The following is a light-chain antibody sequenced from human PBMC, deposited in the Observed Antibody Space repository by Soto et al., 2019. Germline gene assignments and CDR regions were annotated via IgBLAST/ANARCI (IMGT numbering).Light chain of an antibody. CDR1: QSVSSN. CDR2: GAS. Sequence: VMTQSPATLSVSPGERATLSCRASQSVSSNLAWYQQKPGQAPRLLIYGASTRATGIPARFSGSGSGTEFTLTISSLQSEDFAVYYCQQYNNWPPPYTFGQGTKVDIK. J-gene: IGKJ2*01. CDR3: QQYNNWPPPYT. V-gene: IGKV3-15*01.